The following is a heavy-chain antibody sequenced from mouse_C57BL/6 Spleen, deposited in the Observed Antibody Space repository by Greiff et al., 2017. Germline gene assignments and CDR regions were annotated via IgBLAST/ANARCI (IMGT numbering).Heavy chain of an antibody. CDR3: ARSDGSPLTY. D-gene: IGHD1-1*01. V-gene: IGHV1-81*01. CDR2: IYPRSGNT. Sequence: VKVVESGAELARPGASVKLSCKASGYTFTSYGISWVKQRTGQGLEWIGEIYPRSGNTYYNEKFKGKATLTADKSSSTAYMELRSLTSEDSAVYFCARSDGSPLTYWGQGTSVTVSS. CDR1: GYTFTSYG. J-gene: IGHJ4*01.